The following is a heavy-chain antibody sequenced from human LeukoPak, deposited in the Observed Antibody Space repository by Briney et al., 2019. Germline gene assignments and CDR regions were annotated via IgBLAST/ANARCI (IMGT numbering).Heavy chain of an antibody. J-gene: IGHJ4*02. V-gene: IGHV4-61*01. Sequence: SETLSLTCTVSGYSISSGYYWSWIRQPPGKGLEWIGYIYYSGSTNYNPSLKSRVTISVDTSKNQFSLKLSSVTAADTAVYYCARGKRSVGATGNWGQGTLVTVSS. CDR3: ARGKRSVGATGN. CDR2: IYYSGST. CDR1: GYSISSGYY. D-gene: IGHD1-26*01.